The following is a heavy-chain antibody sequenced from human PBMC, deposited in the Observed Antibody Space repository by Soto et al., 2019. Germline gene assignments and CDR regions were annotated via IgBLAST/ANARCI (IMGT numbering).Heavy chain of an antibody. J-gene: IGHJ4*02. CDR3: ARSDNYVPFDH. D-gene: IGHD4-4*01. CDR1: GGSISSGDYY. V-gene: IGHV4-30-4*01. Sequence: QVQLQESGPGLVKPSQTLSLTCTVSGGSISSGDYYWSWIRQPPGKGLEWIGYIYYSGFTYYNPSLTSRLTMSVDTSKTQFSLKLRSVIAADTAVYYCARSDNYVPFDHWGQGTLVTVSS. CDR2: IYYSGFT.